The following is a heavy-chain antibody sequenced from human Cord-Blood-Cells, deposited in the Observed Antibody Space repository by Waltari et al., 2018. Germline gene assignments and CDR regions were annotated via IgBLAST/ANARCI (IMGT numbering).Heavy chain of an antibody. CDR2: LYYSGST. CDR3: ARDVEGFDY. Sequence: QVQLQESGPGLVKPSETLSLTCTVSGGSISSHYWSWIRQPPGKGLEWIGYLYYSGSTNYNPSLKSRVTISVDTSKNQFSLKLSSVTAADTAVYHCARDVEGFDYWGQGTLVTVSS. CDR1: GGSISSHY. D-gene: IGHD2-15*01. J-gene: IGHJ4*02. V-gene: IGHV4-59*11.